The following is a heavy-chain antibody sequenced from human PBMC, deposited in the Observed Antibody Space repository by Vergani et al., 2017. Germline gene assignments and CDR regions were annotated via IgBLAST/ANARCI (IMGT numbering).Heavy chain of an antibody. V-gene: IGHV3-21*01. Sequence: EVQLVESGGGLVQPGGSLRLSCAASGFTFSSYSMNWVRQAPGKGLEWVSSISSSSSYIYYADSVKGRFTISRDNAKNSLYLQMNSLRAEDTAVYYCARDSTNYGGNRLFDCWGQGTLVTVSS. CDR3: ARDSTNYGGNRLFDC. CDR2: ISSSSSYI. J-gene: IGHJ4*02. D-gene: IGHD4-23*01. CDR1: GFTFSSYS.